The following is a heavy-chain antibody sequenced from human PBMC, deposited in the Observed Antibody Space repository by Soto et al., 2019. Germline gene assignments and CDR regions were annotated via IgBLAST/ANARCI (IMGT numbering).Heavy chain of an antibody. CDR3: AKDGPPTEIGPQGYFDL. J-gene: IGHJ2*01. CDR1: GFTFSSYA. Sequence: EVQLLESGGGLVQPGESLRLSCVASGFTFSSYALTWVRQAPGRGLEWVSAIGTGDRTYFGDSVRGRFTISRDNSKNTVYLQMNSLRADDTAVYYCAKDGPPTEIGPQGYFDLWGRGTLDTVAS. CDR2: IGTGDRT. V-gene: IGHV3-23*01. D-gene: IGHD2-21*01.